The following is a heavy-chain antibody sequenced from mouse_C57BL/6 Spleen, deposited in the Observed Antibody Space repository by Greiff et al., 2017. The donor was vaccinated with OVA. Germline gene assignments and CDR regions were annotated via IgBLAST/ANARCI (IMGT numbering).Heavy chain of an antibody. J-gene: IGHJ2*01. D-gene: IGHD2-3*01. CDR1: GFTFSSYG. V-gene: IGHV5-6*01. CDR2: ISSGGSYT. CDR3: ARDGQRYFDY. Sequence: EVMLVESGGDLVKPGGSLKLSCAASGFTFSSYGMSWVRQTPDKRLEWVATISSGGSYTYYPDSVKGRFTISRDNAKNTLYLQMSSLKSEDTAMYYCARDGQRYFDYWGQGTTLTVSS.